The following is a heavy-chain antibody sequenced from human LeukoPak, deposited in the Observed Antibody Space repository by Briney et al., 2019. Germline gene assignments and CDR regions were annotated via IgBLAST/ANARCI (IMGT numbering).Heavy chain of an antibody. CDR2: IAYDGSNK. Sequence: QPGGSLRLSCAASGFTFDTYGMLWVRQAPGKGLEWVAVIAYDGSNKYHADSVKGRFTISRDNFKNTLYLQMNSLRADDTAVYFCAKDRCCSNTGCLLGFDPWGQGTLVTVSS. CDR1: GFTFDTYG. V-gene: IGHV3-30*18. CDR3: AKDRCCSNTGCLLGFDP. J-gene: IGHJ5*02. D-gene: IGHD2-2*01.